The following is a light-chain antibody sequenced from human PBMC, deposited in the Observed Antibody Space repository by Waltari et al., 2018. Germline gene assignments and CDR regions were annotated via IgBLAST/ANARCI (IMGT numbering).Light chain of an antibody. CDR3: ASYTTSSTWV. J-gene: IGLJ3*02. Sequence: QSALTQPASVSGSPGQSIPLSCTGTSRSVVGHNYVCWYQQHPGKAPKLMIYDVNQRPSGVSNRFSGSKSGNTASLTISGLQAEDEADYYCASYTTSSTWVFGGGTKLTVL. V-gene: IGLV2-14*01. CDR2: DVN. CDR1: SRSVVGHNY.